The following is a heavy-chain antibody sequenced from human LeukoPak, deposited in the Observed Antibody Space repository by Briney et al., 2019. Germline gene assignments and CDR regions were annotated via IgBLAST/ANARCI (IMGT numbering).Heavy chain of an antibody. V-gene: IGHV3-7*01. D-gene: IGHD3-22*01. CDR1: GFTFSSYW. Sequence: GGSLRLSCAASGFTFSSYWMSWVRQAPGKGLEWVANIKQDGSEKYYVDSVKGRFTISRDNAKNSLYLQMNSLRAEDTAVYYCAREHRSPGYYDSSGYSDFDCWGQGTLVTVSS. CDR2: IKQDGSEK. CDR3: AREHRSPGYYDSSGYSDFDC. J-gene: IGHJ4*02.